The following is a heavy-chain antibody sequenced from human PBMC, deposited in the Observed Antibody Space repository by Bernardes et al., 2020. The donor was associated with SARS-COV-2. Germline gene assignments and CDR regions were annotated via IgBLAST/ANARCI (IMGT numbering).Heavy chain of an antibody. J-gene: IGHJ6*02. V-gene: IGHV3-73*01. CDR1: GFTFSGSA. CDR3: TRLLYSSGWYGFDYYYYYGMDV. Sequence: GGSLRLSCAASGFTFSGSAMHWVRQASGKGLEWVGRIRSKANSYATAYAASVKGRFTISRDDSKNTAYLQMNSLKTEDTAVYYCTRLLYSSGWYGFDYYYYYGMDVWGQGTTVTVSS. D-gene: IGHD6-19*01. CDR2: IRSKANSYAT.